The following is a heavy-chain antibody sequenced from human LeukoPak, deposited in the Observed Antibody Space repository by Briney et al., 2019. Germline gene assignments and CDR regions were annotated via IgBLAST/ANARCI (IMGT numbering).Heavy chain of an antibody. J-gene: IGHJ4*02. D-gene: IGHD7-27*01. CDR2: ISYDGSNK. CDR3: AKDLHWGLDY. Sequence: GGSLRLSCAASGFTFSSYGMHWVRQAPGKGPEWVAVISYDGSNKYYADSVKGRFTISRDNSKNTLYLQMNSLRAEDTAVYYCAKDLHWGLDYWGQGALVTVSS. CDR1: GFTFSSYG. V-gene: IGHV3-30*18.